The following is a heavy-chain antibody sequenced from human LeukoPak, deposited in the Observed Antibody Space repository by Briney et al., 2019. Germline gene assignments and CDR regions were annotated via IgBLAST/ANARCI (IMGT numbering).Heavy chain of an antibody. CDR1: GFTFSSYW. CDR2: INAGGDET. V-gene: IGHV3-23*01. D-gene: IGHD1-1*01. J-gene: IGHJ4*02. CDR3: AKEGYYNFAD. Sequence: GGSLRLSCAASGFTFSSYWMSWVRQAPGKGLEWVSTINAGGDETHYTDSVRGRFTIFRDNSKNTVYLQMNSLRADDTAVYYCAKEGYYNFADWGQGTLVPVSS.